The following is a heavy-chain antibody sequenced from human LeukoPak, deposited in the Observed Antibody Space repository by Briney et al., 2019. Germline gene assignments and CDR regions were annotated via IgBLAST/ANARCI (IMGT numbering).Heavy chain of an antibody. J-gene: IGHJ6*03. V-gene: IGHV1-69*05. CDR1: GGTFSSYA. CDR2: IIPIFGTA. D-gene: IGHD3-10*01. CDR3: ARDGGYGSGSSSYYYYYMDV. Sequence: SVKVSCKASGGTFSSYAISWVRQAPGQGLEWMGGIIPIFGTASYAQKFQGRVTMTRDTSTSTVYMELSSLRSEDTAVYYCARDGGYGSGSSSYYYYYMDVWGKGTTVTISS.